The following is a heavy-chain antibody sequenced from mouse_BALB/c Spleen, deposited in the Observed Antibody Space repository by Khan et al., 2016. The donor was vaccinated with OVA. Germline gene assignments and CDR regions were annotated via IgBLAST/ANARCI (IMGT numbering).Heavy chain of an antibody. J-gene: IGHJ4*01. CDR1: GFTFSDYY. CDR2: ISNGGGST. Sequence: EVELVESGGGLVQPGGSLKLSCATSGFTFSDYYMYWVRQTPEKRLEWVAYISNGGGSTYYPDTVKGRFTISRDNAKHTLYLQMSRLKSEDIAMYYCARQLYGAMDHWGQGTSVTVSS. D-gene: IGHD2-12*01. V-gene: IGHV5-12*02. CDR3: ARQLYGAMDH.